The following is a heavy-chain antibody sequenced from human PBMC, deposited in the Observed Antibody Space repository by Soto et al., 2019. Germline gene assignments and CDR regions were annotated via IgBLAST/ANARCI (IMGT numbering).Heavy chain of an antibody. J-gene: IGHJ3*02. V-gene: IGHV3-30*18. CDR3: AKDQSYSSSWDDAFDI. CDR2: ISYDGSNK. D-gene: IGHD6-13*01. CDR1: GFTCGTYG. Sequence: QVQLVESGEGGFQPGRSLKLSGAAPGFTCGTYGWHWVRQAPGKGLEGVAVISYDGSNKYYADSVKGRFTISRDNSKNTLYLQMNSLRAEDTAVYYCAKDQSYSSSWDDAFDIWGQGTMVTVSS.